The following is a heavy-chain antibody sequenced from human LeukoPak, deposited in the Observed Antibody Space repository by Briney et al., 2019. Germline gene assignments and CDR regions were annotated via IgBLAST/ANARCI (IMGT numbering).Heavy chain of an antibody. V-gene: IGHV3-23*01. D-gene: IGHD3-10*01. CDR2: ISVSGRNT. Sequence: GGSLRLSCSDSGFTFSSYSMIWLRQPPAKGLEWVSAISVSGRNTHYADSVKGRFTISRDNSKNTLYLQMNSLRAEDMAVYYCAIVRGVITLDYWGQGTMVTVSS. CDR1: GFTFSSYS. J-gene: IGHJ4*02. CDR3: AIVRGVITLDY.